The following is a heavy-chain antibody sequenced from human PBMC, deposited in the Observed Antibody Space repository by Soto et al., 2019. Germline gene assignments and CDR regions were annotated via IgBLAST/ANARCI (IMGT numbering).Heavy chain of an antibody. D-gene: IGHD2-15*01. CDR2: IIPIFGTA. Sequence: QVQLVQSGAEVKKPGSSVKVSCKASGGTFSSYAISWVRQAPGQGLEWMGGIIPIFGTANYAQKFQGRVTIPADESTSTAYMELSSLRSEDTAVYYCARAYCSGGSCYSPPYYYYGMDVWGQGTTVTVSS. CDR1: GGTFSSYA. CDR3: ARAYCSGGSCYSPPYYYYGMDV. J-gene: IGHJ6*02. V-gene: IGHV1-69*12.